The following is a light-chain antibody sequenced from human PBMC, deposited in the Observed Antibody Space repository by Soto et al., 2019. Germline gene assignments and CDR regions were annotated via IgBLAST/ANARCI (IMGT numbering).Light chain of an antibody. Sequence: EIVLTQSPATLSLSPGEKATLSCRASQSFSGYLAWYQQKPGQAPSLLIYDASNRATGIPARFSGSGSGTDFTLTISSLEPEDFAVYYCQQRSNWLWTFSQGTKVEIK. V-gene: IGKV3-11*01. CDR3: QQRSNWLWT. J-gene: IGKJ1*01. CDR2: DAS. CDR1: QSFSGY.